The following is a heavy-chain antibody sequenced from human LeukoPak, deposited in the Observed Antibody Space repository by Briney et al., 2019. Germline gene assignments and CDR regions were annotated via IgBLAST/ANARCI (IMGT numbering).Heavy chain of an antibody. J-gene: IGHJ1*01. Sequence: GGSLRLSCAASGFTFSSYAMSWVRQAPGKGLEWVSAISGSGGSTYYADSVKGRFTISRDNSKNTLYLQMNSLRVEDTAVYYCAKQSGYSEYFQLWGQGTLVTVSS. CDR1: GFTFSSYA. D-gene: IGHD3-22*01. V-gene: IGHV3-23*01. CDR2: ISGSGGST. CDR3: AKQSGYSEYFQL.